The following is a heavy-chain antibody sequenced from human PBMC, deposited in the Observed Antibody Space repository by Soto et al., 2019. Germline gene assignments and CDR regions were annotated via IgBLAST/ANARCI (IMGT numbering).Heavy chain of an antibody. Sequence: QVQLQESGPGLVKPSLTLSLTCTVSGGSISSGNYYWSWIRQPPGKGLEWIGFISYSGSTYYSTSLKSRVTISVDTSKSQFSLNLSFVTAADTSVYYCATMGTPATGLYFFDYWGQGSLVTVSS. V-gene: IGHV4-30-4*01. CDR3: ATMGTPATGLYFFDY. J-gene: IGHJ4*02. D-gene: IGHD2-15*01. CDR2: ISYSGST. CDR1: GGSISSGNYY.